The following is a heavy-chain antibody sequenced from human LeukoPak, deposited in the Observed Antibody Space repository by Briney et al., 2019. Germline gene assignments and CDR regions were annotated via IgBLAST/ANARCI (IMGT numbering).Heavy chain of an antibody. J-gene: IGHJ3*02. CDR2: IIPIFGTA. CDR3: ARAIPNNDAETPYDAFDI. D-gene: IGHD1-1*01. V-gene: IGHV1-69*01. CDR1: GGTFSSYA. Sequence: GSSVKVSCKASGGTFSSYAISWVRQAPGQGPEWMGGIIPIFGTANYAQKFQGRVTITADESTSTAYMELSSLRSEDTAVYYCARAIPNNDAETPYDAFDIWGQGTMVTVSS.